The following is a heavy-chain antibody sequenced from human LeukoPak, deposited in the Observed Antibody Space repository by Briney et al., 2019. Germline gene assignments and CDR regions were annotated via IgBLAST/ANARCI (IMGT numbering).Heavy chain of an antibody. J-gene: IGHJ4*02. D-gene: IGHD4-11*01. CDR1: GFTFSSYA. CDR3: AKGGRAVSTTYYFDY. CDR2: ISDSAATT. V-gene: IGHV3-23*01. Sequence: GASLRLSCAASGFTFSSYAMTWVRQAPGKELEWVSIISDSAATTFYADSVKGRFTISRDNSKNTLYLQVNSLRAEDTAVYYCAKGGRAVSTTYYFDYWGQGTLVTVSS.